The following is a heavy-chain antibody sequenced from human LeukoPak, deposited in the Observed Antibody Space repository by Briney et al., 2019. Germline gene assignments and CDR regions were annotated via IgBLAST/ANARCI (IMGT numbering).Heavy chain of an antibody. CDR2: ISAYNGNT. J-gene: IGHJ4*02. D-gene: IGHD3-3*01. V-gene: IGHV1-18*01. Sequence: GGSLRLSCAASGFTFSSYAMSWVRQAPGQGLEWMGWISAYNGNTNYAQKLQGRVTMTTDTSTSTAYMELRSLRSDDTAVYYCARDQLFPVLRFLEWYPLDYWGQGTLVTVSS. CDR3: ARDQLFPVLRFLEWYPLDY. CDR1: GFTFSSYA.